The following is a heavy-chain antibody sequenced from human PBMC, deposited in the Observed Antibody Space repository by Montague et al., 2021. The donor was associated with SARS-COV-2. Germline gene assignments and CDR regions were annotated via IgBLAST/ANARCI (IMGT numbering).Heavy chain of an antibody. Sequence: SETLSLTCTVSGGSISSYYWSWIRQPPGKGLEWIGYVYYSGSTNYNPSLKTRVTLSVDTSKNQFSLKLSSVTAADTAVYYCARFPYYYENCFDPWGQGTLVTVSS. CDR3: ARFPYYYENCFDP. V-gene: IGHV4-59*01. CDR1: GGSISSYY. J-gene: IGHJ5*02. D-gene: IGHD2/OR15-2a*01. CDR2: VYYSGST.